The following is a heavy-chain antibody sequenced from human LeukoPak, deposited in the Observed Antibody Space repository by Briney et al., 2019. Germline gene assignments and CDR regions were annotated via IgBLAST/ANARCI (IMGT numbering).Heavy chain of an antibody. D-gene: IGHD2-21*01. CDR3: TTDLRGGGY. CDR2: IKSKTDGGTT. CDR1: GFTVSSNY. J-gene: IGHJ4*02. V-gene: IGHV3-15*01. Sequence: GGSLRLSCAASGFTVSSNYMSWVRQAPGKGLEWVGRIKSKTDGGTTDYAAPVKGRFTISRDDSKNTLYLQMNSLKTEDTAVYYCTTDLRGGGYWGQGTLVTVSS.